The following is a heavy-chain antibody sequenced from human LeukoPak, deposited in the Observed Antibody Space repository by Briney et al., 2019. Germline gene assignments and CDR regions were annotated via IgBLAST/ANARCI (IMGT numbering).Heavy chain of an antibody. Sequence: GGSLRLSCAASGFTFSSYSMNWVRQAPGKGLEWVSYISSSSSTIYYADSVKGRFTISRDNAKNSLYLQMNSLRAEDTAVYYCPSVERGIQLWFPYGMDVWGQGTTVTVSS. CDR2: ISSSSSTI. CDR1: GFTFSSYS. V-gene: IGHV3-48*01. CDR3: PSVERGIQLWFPYGMDV. D-gene: IGHD5-18*01. J-gene: IGHJ6*02.